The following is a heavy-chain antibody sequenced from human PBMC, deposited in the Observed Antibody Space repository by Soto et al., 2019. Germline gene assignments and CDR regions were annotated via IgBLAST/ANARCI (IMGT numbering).Heavy chain of an antibody. CDR1: GSTFSSSE. Sequence: GGSLRLSCAASGSTFSSSEMHWVRQAPGKGLEWVSYISKSSSVIYYADSVKGRFTISRDDFKNTMFLQMGSLRVEDTAVYYCARGLRDFDWRLPFGYWGQGTLVTSPQ. CDR3: ARGLRDFDWRLPFGY. J-gene: IGHJ4*02. CDR2: ISKSSSVI. V-gene: IGHV3-48*03. D-gene: IGHD3-9*01.